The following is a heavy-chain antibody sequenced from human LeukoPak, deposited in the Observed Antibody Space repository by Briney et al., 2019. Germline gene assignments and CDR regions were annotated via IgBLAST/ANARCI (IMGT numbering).Heavy chain of an antibody. CDR2: IIPILGIA. Sequence: ASVKVSCKASGGTFSSYAISWVRQAPGQGLEWMGRIIPILGIANYAQKFQGRVTITADKSTSTAYMELSSLRSEDTAVYYCASGIPRDGYNSYYFDYWGQGTLVTVSS. V-gene: IGHV1-69*04. CDR3: ASGIPRDGYNSYYFDY. D-gene: IGHD5-24*01. J-gene: IGHJ4*02. CDR1: GGTFSSYA.